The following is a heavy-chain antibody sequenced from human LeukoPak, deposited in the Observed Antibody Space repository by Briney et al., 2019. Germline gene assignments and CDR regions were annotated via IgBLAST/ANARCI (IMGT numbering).Heavy chain of an antibody. CDR2: ISVYNGDT. CDR3: VRGGGFNSGFEY. Sequence: ASVKVSCKASGGTFSSYAISWVRQAPGQGLEWMGWISVYNGDTKYAQNLQGRVTLTTDTSTSTAYMELRSLRSDDTAVYYCVRGGGFNSGFEYWGQGTLVIVSS. D-gene: IGHD3-10*01. J-gene: IGHJ4*02. V-gene: IGHV1-18*01. CDR1: GGTFSSYA.